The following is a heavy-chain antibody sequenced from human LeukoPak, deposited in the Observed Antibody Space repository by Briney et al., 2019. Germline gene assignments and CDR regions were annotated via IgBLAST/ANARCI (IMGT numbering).Heavy chain of an antibody. CDR2: IYYSGST. CDR1: GGSISSGDYY. CDR3: ARDLLYCGGDCGFDP. Sequence: SQTLSLTCTVSGGSISSGDYYWSWIRQPLGKGLEWIGYIYYSGSTYYNPSLKSRVTISVDTSKNQFSLKLSSVTAADTAVYYCARDLLYCGGDCGFDPWGQGTLVTVSS. J-gene: IGHJ5*02. D-gene: IGHD2-21*01. V-gene: IGHV4-30-4*08.